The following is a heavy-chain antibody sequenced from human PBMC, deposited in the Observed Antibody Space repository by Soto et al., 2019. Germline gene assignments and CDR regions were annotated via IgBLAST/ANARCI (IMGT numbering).Heavy chain of an antibody. CDR1: GFTFSSYW. V-gene: IGHV3-7*04. J-gene: IGHJ4*02. CDR2: IKQDGSEK. D-gene: IGHD6-19*01. CDR3: ARGYSSGWSTFDY. Sequence: EVQLVESGGGLVQPGGSLRLSCAASGFTFSSYWMSWVRQAPGKGLEWVANIKQDGSEKYYVDSVKGRFTISRDNAKNSLYLQMNSLRAEDTAVYYCARGYSSGWSTFDYWGQGTLVTVSS.